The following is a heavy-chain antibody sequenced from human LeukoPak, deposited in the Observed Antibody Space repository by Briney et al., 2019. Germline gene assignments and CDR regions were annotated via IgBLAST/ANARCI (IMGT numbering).Heavy chain of an antibody. CDR1: SDSISSYY. J-gene: IGHJ3*01. CDR3: ARAIGFGAFDV. Sequence: SETLSLTCTVSSDSISSYYWSWIRQPPGKGLEWIGFIYYSGSTNYNPSLKSRVTMSVDTSKNQFSLKLSSVTAADTAVYYCARAIGFGAFDVWGQGTMVTVSS. V-gene: IGHV4-59*12. D-gene: IGHD3-10*01. CDR2: IYYSGST.